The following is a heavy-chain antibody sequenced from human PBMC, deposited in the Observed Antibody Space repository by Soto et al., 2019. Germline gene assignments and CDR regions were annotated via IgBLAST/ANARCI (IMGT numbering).Heavy chain of an antibody. CDR2: IIPILGIA. Sequence: QVQLVQSGAEVKKPGSSVKVSCKASGGTFSSYTISWVRQAPGQGLEWMGRIIPILGIANYAQKFQGRVTTTADNSTRPDYMEMSSLRDEDTAVYYCARAYEDASGSYYYWGQGTLVTVSS. V-gene: IGHV1-69*02. J-gene: IGHJ4*02. CDR1: GGTFSSYT. D-gene: IGHD1-26*01. CDR3: ARAYEDASGSYYY.